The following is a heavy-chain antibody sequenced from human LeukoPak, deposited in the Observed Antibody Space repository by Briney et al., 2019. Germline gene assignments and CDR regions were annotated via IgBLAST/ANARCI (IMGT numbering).Heavy chain of an antibody. V-gene: IGHV3-13*01. CDR3: ARVRRLGYYYYGMDV. CDR2: IGTAGDT. Sequence: GGSLRLSCAASGFTFSSYDMHWVRQATGKGLEWVSAIGTAGDTYYPGSVKGRFTISRENAKNSLYLQMSSLRAEDTAVYYCARVRRLGYYYYGMDVWGQETTVTVSS. J-gene: IGHJ6*02. D-gene: IGHD6-6*01. CDR1: GFTFSSYD.